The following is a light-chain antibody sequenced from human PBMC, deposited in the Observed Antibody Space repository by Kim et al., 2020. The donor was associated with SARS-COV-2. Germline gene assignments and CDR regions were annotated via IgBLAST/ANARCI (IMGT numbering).Light chain of an antibody. J-gene: IGKJ1*01. CDR1: HSIFYNSKNKNY. CDR3: HQFYNTPHT. CDR2: WAS. Sequence: TIINCKSSHSIFYNSKNKNYLTWYPQKPGQPPKVLIYWASTRESGVPDRFSGSGSGTDFSLTISSLQAEDVAVYYCHQFYNTPHTFGQGTKVDIK. V-gene: IGKV4-1*01.